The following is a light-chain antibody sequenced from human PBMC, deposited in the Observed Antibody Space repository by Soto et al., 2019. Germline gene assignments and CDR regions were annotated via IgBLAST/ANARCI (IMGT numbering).Light chain of an antibody. V-gene: IGLV2-23*02. Sequence: QSALTQPASVSGSPGQSITISCTGTSSDVGNYNLVSWYQHHPGKAPKLVIYDVSERPSGVSYRFSGSKSGNTASLTISRLQAEDEADYYGCSYAGSSTFVVFGGGTKLTVL. CDR3: CSYAGSSTFVV. CDR1: SSDVGNYNL. CDR2: DVS. J-gene: IGLJ2*01.